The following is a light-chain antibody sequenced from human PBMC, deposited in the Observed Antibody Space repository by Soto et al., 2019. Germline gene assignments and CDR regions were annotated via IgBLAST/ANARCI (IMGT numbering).Light chain of an antibody. CDR1: QAVISGY. J-gene: IGKJ2*01. V-gene: IGKV3-20*01. Sequence: EIVLTQSPGALSLSPGEGATLSCRASQAVISGYLAWYQQKPGQAPRLLMYGVSSRPTGISDRFSGSGSGTEFTLTITRLEPEDFALYDCQQYGVPPFNFGQGTKLQIK. CDR3: QQYGVPPFN. CDR2: GVS.